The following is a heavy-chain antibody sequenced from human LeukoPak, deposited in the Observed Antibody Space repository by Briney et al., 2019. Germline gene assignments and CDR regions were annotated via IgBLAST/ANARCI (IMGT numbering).Heavy chain of an antibody. Sequence: ASVKVSCKASGYTFTSYDINWVRQASGQGLEWMGWMSPKSANTGYAQKFQGRVTITADKSTSTAYMELSSLRSEDTAVYYCHVDTLPGGLDYWGQGTLVTVSS. CDR2: MSPKSANT. CDR1: GYTFTSYD. V-gene: IGHV1-8*03. J-gene: IGHJ4*02. CDR3: HVDTLPGGLDY. D-gene: IGHD5-18*01.